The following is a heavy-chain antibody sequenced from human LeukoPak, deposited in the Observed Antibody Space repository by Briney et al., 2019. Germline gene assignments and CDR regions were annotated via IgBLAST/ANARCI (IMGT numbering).Heavy chain of an antibody. J-gene: IGHJ4*02. CDR1: GFTFSSYS. CDR3: ARVPAATDY. D-gene: IGHD2-2*01. V-gene: IGHV3-48*01. CDR2: ISSSSSTI. Sequence: GGSLRLXCAASGFTFSSYSMNWVRQAPGKELEWVSYISSSSSTIYYADAVKGRFTISRDNAKNSLYLQMNSLRAEDTAVYYCARVPAATDYWGQGTLVTVSS.